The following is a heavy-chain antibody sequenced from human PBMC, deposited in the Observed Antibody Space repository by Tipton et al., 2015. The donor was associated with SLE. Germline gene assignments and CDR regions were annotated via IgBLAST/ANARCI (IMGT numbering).Heavy chain of an antibody. CDR3: ARGIGSSWGHY. D-gene: IGHD6-13*01. J-gene: IGHJ4*02. CDR2: IYTSGST. V-gene: IGHV4-38-2*01. Sequence: TLSLTCAVSGYSITYDHNWGWIRQPPGKGLEWIGRIYTSGSTNFNPSLKSRVTISIDTSKNQFSLKLSSVTAADTAVYYCARGIGSSWGHYWGQGTLVTVSS. CDR1: GYSITYDHN.